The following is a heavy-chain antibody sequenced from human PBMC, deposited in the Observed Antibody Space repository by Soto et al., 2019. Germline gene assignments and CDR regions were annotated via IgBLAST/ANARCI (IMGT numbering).Heavy chain of an antibody. V-gene: IGHV4-39*01. CDR2: IYHTGNA. CDR3: ARDYFDSSDYTTNWFDP. D-gene: IGHD3-22*01. Sequence: SETLSLTCSVSGDSISNSRFYWAWIRQPPGEGLEWIGSIYHTGNAYYDPSLKSRVTIFVDTSKNQFSLKLTSVTAADTALYYCARDYFDSSDYTTNWFDPWGQGALVTVSS. CDR1: GDSISNSRFY. J-gene: IGHJ5*02.